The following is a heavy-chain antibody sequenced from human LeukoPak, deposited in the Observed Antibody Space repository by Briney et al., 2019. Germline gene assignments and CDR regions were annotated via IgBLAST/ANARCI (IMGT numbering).Heavy chain of an antibody. V-gene: IGHV3-30-3*01. CDR2: ISYDGSNK. CDR1: GFTFSRYA. D-gene: IGHD3-9*01. CDR3: AREGVDWLFPANWFDP. Sequence: GGSLRLFCAASGFTFSRYAMHWVRQAPGKGLEWVAVISYDGSNKYYADSVKGRFTISRDNSKNTLYLQMNSLRAEDTAVYYCAREGVDWLFPANWFDPWGQGTLVTVSS. J-gene: IGHJ5*02.